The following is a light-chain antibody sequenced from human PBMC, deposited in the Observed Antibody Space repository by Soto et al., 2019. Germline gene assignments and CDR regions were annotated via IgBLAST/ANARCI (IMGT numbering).Light chain of an antibody. CDR2: EVS. CDR3: SSYTSRSTLVV. CDR1: SSDVGGYNY. V-gene: IGLV2-14*01. Sequence: QSALTQPASVSGSPGQSITISCTGTSSDVGGYNYVFWYQHHPGKAPKLIIYEVSNRPSGVSNRFSGSKSDNTASLTISGPQAEDEADYYCSSYTSRSTLVVFGGGTKLTVL. J-gene: IGLJ2*01.